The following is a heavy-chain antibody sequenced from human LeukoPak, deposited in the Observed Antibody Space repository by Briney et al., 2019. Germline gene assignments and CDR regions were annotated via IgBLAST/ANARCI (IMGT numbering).Heavy chain of an antibody. V-gene: IGHV3-48*01. Sequence: GGSLRLSCAASGFTFTSYSMNWVRQAPGKGLEWVSYISSSSSTIYYADSVKGRFTISRDNAKNSLYLQMNSLRAEDTAVYYCARVSAFGVAPYYYYMDVWGKGTTVTVSS. CDR3: ARVSAFGVAPYYYYMDV. J-gene: IGHJ6*03. CDR1: GFTFTSYS. CDR2: ISSSSSTI. D-gene: IGHD3-3*01.